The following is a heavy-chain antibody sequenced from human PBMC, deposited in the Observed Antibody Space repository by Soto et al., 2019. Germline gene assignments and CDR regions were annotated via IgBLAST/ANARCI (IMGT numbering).Heavy chain of an antibody. CDR1: GYTFTNYG. J-gene: IGHJ4*02. Sequence: ASVKVSCKASGYTFTNYGISWVRQAPGQGLEWMGWISAYNGNINYAQKLQGRVTMTTDTSTSTAYMELSSLRSEDTAVYYCAREGPSYDFWSGYYKGIFDYWGQGTLVTVS. CDR3: AREGPSYDFWSGYYKGIFDY. D-gene: IGHD3-3*01. V-gene: IGHV1-18*01. CDR2: ISAYNGNI.